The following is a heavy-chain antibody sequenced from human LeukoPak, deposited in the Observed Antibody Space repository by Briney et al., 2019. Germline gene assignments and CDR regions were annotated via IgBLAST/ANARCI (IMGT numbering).Heavy chain of an antibody. V-gene: IGHV3-30*04. CDR2: ISYDGSNK. Sequence: GGSLRLSCAASGFTFRSYAMHWVRQAPGKGLEWVAVISYDGSNKYYADSVKGRFTISRDNSKNTLYLQMNSLRAEDTAVYYCARDRESYVVMGCAFDIWGQGTMVTVSS. J-gene: IGHJ3*02. CDR1: GFTFRSYA. CDR3: ARDRESYVVMGCAFDI. D-gene: IGHD3-16*02.